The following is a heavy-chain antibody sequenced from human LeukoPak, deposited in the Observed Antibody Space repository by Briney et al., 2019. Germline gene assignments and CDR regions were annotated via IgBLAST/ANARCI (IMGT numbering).Heavy chain of an antibody. CDR1: GFTFSSHW. D-gene: IGHD1-26*01. V-gene: IGHV3-7*01. Sequence: AGRSLRLSCAASGFTFSSHWMSWVRQAPGKGPEWVANIKQDGTEIYYVDSVKGRFTISRDNAKNSLYLQMNSLRDEDTAVYYCARDKVVGATFFXYWGXGTLVTVSS. CDR3: ARDKVVGATFFXY. J-gene: IGHJ4*02. CDR2: IKQDGTEI.